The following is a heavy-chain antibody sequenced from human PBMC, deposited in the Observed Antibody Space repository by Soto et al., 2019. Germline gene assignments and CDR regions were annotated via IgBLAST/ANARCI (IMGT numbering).Heavy chain of an antibody. CDR1: AFTFSKAW. D-gene: IGHD3-22*01. CDR2: IKSRSDGGRT. Sequence: GGSLRLPSVPSAFTFSKAWMSCVRQAPGRGLEWVGRIKSRSDGGRTDYPTPAKGSFTISRDDSKNTLYLQMNSLKTEDTAMYYCTTGYDSSGYYFPDAFGIWGQGTMVTVSS. CDR3: TTGYDSSGYYFPDAFGI. V-gene: IGHV3-15*01. J-gene: IGHJ3*02.